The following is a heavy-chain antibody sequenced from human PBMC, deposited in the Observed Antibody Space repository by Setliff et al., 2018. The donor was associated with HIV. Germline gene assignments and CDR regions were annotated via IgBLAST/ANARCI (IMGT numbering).Heavy chain of an antibody. V-gene: IGHV1-18*01. D-gene: IGHD2-2*01. J-gene: IGHJ3*02. CDR1: GYTFTSYG. CDR3: ARPAMALDYAFDI. CDR2: ISAYNGNT. Sequence: GASVKVSCKASGYTFTSYGISWVRQAPGQGLEWMGWISAYNGNTNYAQKLQGRVNMTTDTSTRTAYMELRSLRSDDPAVYYCARPAMALDYAFDIWGQGTMVTVSS.